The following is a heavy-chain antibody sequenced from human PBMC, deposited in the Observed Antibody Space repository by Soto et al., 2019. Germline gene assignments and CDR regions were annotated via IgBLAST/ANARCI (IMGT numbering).Heavy chain of an antibody. CDR1: CGSISSYY. Sequence: SETLSLTCTVSCGSISSYYWSWIRQPPGKGLEWIGYIYYSGSTNYNPSLKSRVTISVDTSKNQFSLKLSSVTAADTAVYYCARVRGGYSYGYQFDYWGQGTLVTVSS. D-gene: IGHD5-18*01. CDR2: IYYSGST. CDR3: ARVRGGYSYGYQFDY. V-gene: IGHV4-59*01. J-gene: IGHJ4*02.